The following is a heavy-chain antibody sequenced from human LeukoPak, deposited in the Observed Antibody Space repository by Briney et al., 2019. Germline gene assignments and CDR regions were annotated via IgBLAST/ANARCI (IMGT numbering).Heavy chain of an antibody. CDR2: ISGSGGST. Sequence: PGGSLRLSCAASGFTFSSYAMSWVRQAPGKGLEWVSAISGSGGSTYYADSLKGRFTISRDNSKNTLFLQLNSLRAEDTAVYYCANPGPYYSDTSGFFYYWGQGTLVAVSS. J-gene: IGHJ4*02. V-gene: IGHV3-23*01. D-gene: IGHD3-22*01. CDR1: GFTFSSYA. CDR3: ANPGPYYSDTSGFFYY.